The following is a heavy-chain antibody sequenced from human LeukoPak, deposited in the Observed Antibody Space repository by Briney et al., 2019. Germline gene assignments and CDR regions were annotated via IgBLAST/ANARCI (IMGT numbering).Heavy chain of an antibody. V-gene: IGHV1-46*01. CDR3: ARGTFPVIVVVYNWFDP. D-gene: IGHD3-22*01. CDR1: GYTXTSYY. J-gene: IGHJ5*02. Sequence: GASVKVSCKASGYTXTSYYMHWVRQAPGQGLEWMGIINPSGGSTSYAQKFQGRVTMTRDTSTGTVYMELSSLRSEDTAVYYCARGTFPVIVVVYNWFDPWGQGTLVTVSS. CDR2: INPSGGST.